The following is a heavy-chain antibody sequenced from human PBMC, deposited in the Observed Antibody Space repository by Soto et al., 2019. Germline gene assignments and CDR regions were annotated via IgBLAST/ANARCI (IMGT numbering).Heavy chain of an antibody. CDR2: ISSSSSYI. D-gene: IGHD3-16*01. Sequence: GGSLRLSCAASGFTFSSYSMNWVRQAPGKGLEWVSSISSSSSYIYYADSVKGRFTISRDNAKNSLYLQMNSLRAEDTAVYYCARDGGAYYFDYWGQGTLVTVSS. J-gene: IGHJ4*02. CDR1: GFTFSSYS. CDR3: ARDGGAYYFDY. V-gene: IGHV3-21*01.